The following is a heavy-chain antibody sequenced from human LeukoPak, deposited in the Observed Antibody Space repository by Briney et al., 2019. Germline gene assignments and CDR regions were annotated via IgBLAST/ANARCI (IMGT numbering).Heavy chain of an antibody. V-gene: IGHV1-69*13. CDR1: GGTFSSYA. CDR3: ASQAKLAIRQLDLGDLNYYYYMDV. J-gene: IGHJ6*03. Sequence: ASVKVSCKASGGTFSSYAISWLRQAPGQGLEWMGGIIPIFGTANYAQKFQGRVTITADESTSTAYMELSSLRSEDTAVYYCASQAKLAIRQLDLGDLNYYYYMDVWGKGTTVTVSS. CDR2: IIPIFGTA. D-gene: IGHD6-13*01.